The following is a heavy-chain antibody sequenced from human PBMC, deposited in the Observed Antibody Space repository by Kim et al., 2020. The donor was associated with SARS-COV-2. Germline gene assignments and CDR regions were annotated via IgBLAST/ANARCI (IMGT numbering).Heavy chain of an antibody. V-gene: IGHV3-30-3*01. D-gene: IGHD6-19*01. J-gene: IGHJ3*02. CDR1: EFTFSNYA. CDR2: ILYDGNGQ. Sequence: GGSLRLSCAASEFTFSNYAMHWVRQAPGKGLEWVALILYDGNGQCYGDSVKGRFTISRDNSKNILYLQMNSLRTEDTAVYYCAREGSNLAAGSTFDIWG. CDR3: AREGSNLAAGSTFDI.